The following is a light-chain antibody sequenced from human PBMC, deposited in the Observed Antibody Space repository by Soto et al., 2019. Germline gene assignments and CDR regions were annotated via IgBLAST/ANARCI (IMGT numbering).Light chain of an antibody. CDR3: QQYGSSGA. CDR1: QSVSSN. V-gene: IGKV3-15*01. CDR2: QTS. J-gene: IGKJ1*01. Sequence: EIVMTQSPATLSVSPGERATLSCRASQSVSSNVAWYQQKPGQAPRLLIYQTSARATGIPGRFSGSGSGTDFTLTISNLQSEDFAVYYCQQYGSSGAFGQGNKVDIK.